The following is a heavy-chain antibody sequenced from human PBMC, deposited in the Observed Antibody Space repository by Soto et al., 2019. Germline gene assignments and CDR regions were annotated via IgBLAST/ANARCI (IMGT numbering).Heavy chain of an antibody. CDR1: GGSFSGYY. CDR3: ARGGSIAVAGTGYYYYMDV. V-gene: IGHV4-34*01. J-gene: IGHJ6*03. D-gene: IGHD6-19*01. Sequence: SETLSLTCAVYGGSFSGYYWSWIRQPPGKGLEWIGEINHSGSTNYNPSLKSRVTISVDTSKNQLSLKLSSVTAADTAVYYCARGGSIAVAGTGYYYYMDVWGKGTTVTVSS. CDR2: INHSGST.